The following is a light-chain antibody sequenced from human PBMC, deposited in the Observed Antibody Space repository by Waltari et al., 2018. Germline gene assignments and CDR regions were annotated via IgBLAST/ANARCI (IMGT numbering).Light chain of an antibody. V-gene: IGKV3-20*01. CDR1: QAVGTY. CDR3: QKYVNLPAT. CDR2: HAS. J-gene: IGKJ1*01. Sequence: EIVLTQSPGTLSLSPGERATLSCRASQAVGTYLAWYQQHPGQAPRLLIYHASIRATGIPDRFSGSGSGTDFTLTISRLEPEDFAVYYCQKYVNLPATFGQGTKVEIK.